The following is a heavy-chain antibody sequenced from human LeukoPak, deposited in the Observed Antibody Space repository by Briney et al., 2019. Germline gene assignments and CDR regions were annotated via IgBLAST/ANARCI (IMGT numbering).Heavy chain of an antibody. CDR3: AKDYSNLDY. Sequence: GGSLRLSCAASGLTFSSHWMHWVRQAPGKGLEWVAVISYDGSNKYYADSVKGRFTISRDNSKNTLYLQMNSLRAEDTAVYYCAKDYSNLDYWGQGTLVTVSS. V-gene: IGHV3-30*18. CDR1: GLTFSSHW. CDR2: ISYDGSNK. D-gene: IGHD4-11*01. J-gene: IGHJ4*02.